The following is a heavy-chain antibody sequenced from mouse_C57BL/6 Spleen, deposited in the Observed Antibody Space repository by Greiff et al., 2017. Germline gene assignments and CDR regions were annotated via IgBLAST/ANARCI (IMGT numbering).Heavy chain of an antibody. CDR3: ARTGGYDPAWFAY. V-gene: IGHV3-6*01. J-gene: IGHJ3*01. Sequence: EVKLVESGPGLVKPSQSLSLTCSVTGYSITSGYYWNWIRQFPGNKLEWMGYISYDGSNNYNPSLKNRISITRDTSKNQFFLKLNSVTTEDTATYYCARTGGYDPAWFAYWGQGTLVTVSA. D-gene: IGHD2-2*01. CDR2: ISYDGSN. CDR1: GYSITSGYY.